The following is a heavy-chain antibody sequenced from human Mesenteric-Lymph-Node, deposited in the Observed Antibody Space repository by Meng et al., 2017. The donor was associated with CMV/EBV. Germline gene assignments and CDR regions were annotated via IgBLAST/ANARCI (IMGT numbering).Heavy chain of an antibody. CDR2: ISGSGGST. J-gene: IGHJ3*02. CDR3: ARDGPYCGGDCYSDAFEI. V-gene: IGHV3-23*01. D-gene: IGHD2-21*01. CDR1: GFTFSTYE. Sequence: GESLKISCAASGFTFSTYEVKWVRQAPGKGLEWVSAISGSGGSTYYADSVKGRFTISRDSSKNTVWLQMNSLRAEDTALYYCARDGPYCGGDCYSDAFEIWGQGTMVTVSS.